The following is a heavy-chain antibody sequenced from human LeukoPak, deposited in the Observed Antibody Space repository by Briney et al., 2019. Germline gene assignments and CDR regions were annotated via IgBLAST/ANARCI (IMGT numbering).Heavy chain of an antibody. Sequence: PGGSLRLSCVASGFTFSNAWMSWVRQAPGEGLEWVGCIKSETDGGTAASAAPVKGRFTVSRDDLKNTLYLYMNNLRTEDTGLYYCTTAGTSHDLLTDSYYLYRDVWGQGTLVTVSS. CDR1: GFTFSNAW. CDR3: TTAGTSHDLLTDSYYLYRDV. J-gene: IGHJ4*02. D-gene: IGHD3-9*01. V-gene: IGHV3-15*01. CDR2: IKSETDGGTA.